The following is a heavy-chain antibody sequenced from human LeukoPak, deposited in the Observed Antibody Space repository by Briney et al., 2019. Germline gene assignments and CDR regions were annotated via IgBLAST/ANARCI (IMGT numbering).Heavy chain of an antibody. CDR3: ARAISSSWYSPYYYYYYMDV. J-gene: IGHJ6*03. CDR2: ISAYNGNT. D-gene: IGHD6-13*01. Sequence: GASVKVSCKASGYTFTSYGISWVRQAPGQGLEWMGWISAYNGNTNYAQKLQGRVTMTTDTSTSTAYMELRSLRSDDTAVYYCARAISSSWYSPYYYYYYMDVWGKGTTVTVSS. V-gene: IGHV1-18*01. CDR1: GYTFTSYG.